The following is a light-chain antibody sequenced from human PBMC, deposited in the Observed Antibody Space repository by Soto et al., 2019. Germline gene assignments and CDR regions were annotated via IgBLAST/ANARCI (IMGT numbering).Light chain of an antibody. CDR2: KAS. J-gene: IGKJ1*01. V-gene: IGKV1-5*03. CDR3: QQNNRNRS. Sequence: DIQMTQSPSTLSASGGDRVTITCRASQRIDTWLAWHQQKPVKAPKLLISKASSLESGVPSRFSGSGAGTEFTLSITRLHPDQSATYNCQQNNRNRSFGKGTKVEI. CDR1: QRIDTW.